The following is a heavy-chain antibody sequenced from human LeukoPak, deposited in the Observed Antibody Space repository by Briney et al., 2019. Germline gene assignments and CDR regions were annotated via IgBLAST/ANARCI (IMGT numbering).Heavy chain of an antibody. D-gene: IGHD5-18*01. V-gene: IGHV3-30*03. J-gene: IGHJ3*02. Sequence: GGSLRLSCAASGFTFSSYGMHWVRQAPGKGLEWVAVISYDGSNKYYADSVKGRFTISRDNAKDSLFLQMHSLRAEDTAVYYCARDTSDTDDSFDIWGQGTMVTVSS. CDR3: ARDTSDTDDSFDI. CDR1: GFTFSSYG. CDR2: ISYDGSNK.